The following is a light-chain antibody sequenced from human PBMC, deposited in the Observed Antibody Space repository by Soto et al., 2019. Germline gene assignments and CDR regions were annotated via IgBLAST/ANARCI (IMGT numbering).Light chain of an antibody. CDR3: QQYGSSSWT. CDR2: GTS. Sequence: EIVLTQSPGTLSLSPGERATLSCRASQSVSSSYLAWYQQKPGQAPRLLIYGTSSRATAIPDRFSGSGSRTDFTLTICRLEPEDFAVYYCQQYGSSSWTFGQGTKVDI. V-gene: IGKV3-20*01. J-gene: IGKJ1*01. CDR1: QSVSSSY.